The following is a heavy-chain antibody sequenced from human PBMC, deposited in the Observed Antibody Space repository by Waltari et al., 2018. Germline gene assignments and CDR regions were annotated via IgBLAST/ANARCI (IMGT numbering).Heavy chain of an antibody. J-gene: IGHJ4*02. CDR2: IYYSGST. V-gene: IGHV4-59*08. CDR1: GGSISSYY. D-gene: IGHD2-21*01. CDR3: ARHPRMSVWWRSDFDY. Sequence: QVQLQESGPGLVKPSETLSLTCTVSGGSISSYYWSWIRQPPGKGLEWIGYIYYSGSTNYNPSLKSRVTISVDTSKNQFSLKLSSVTAADTAVYYCARHPRMSVWWRSDFDYWGQGTLVTVSS.